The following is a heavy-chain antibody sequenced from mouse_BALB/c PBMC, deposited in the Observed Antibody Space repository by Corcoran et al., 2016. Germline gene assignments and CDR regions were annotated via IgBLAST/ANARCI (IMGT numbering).Heavy chain of an antibody. Sequence: EVQLQQSGAELVQPGPSVKLSCPASGFNITDPYMHWVMQRADQGLEWLGRIDPANGNTKYDPKFQGKATITADTSSKTAYLPLSSLTSEDTAVYYCARWDWYFDVWGAGTTVTVS. V-gene: IGHV14-3*02. CDR1: GFNITDPY. J-gene: IGHJ1*01. CDR3: ARWDWYFDV. CDR2: IDPANGNT.